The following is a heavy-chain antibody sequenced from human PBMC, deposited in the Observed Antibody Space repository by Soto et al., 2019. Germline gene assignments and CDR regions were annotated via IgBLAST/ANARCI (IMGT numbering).Heavy chain of an antibody. CDR2: ISYDGSYK. CDR1: GFSFNNYG. D-gene: IGHD3-22*01. V-gene: IGHV3-30*18. CDR3: AQDTYYHSSSGFYVFAK. J-gene: IGHJ4*02. Sequence: GGSLRLSCGDSGFSFNNYGIHWVRQAPGKGLEWVASISYDGSYKNYVDSAKGRFTISRDNSKTTVYLEMNSLRAEDTAVYYCAQDTYYHSSSGFYVFAKWGQGSLVTVSS.